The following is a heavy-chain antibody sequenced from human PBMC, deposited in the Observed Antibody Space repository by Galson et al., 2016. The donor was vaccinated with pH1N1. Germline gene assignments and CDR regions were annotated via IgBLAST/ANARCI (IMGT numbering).Heavy chain of an antibody. J-gene: IGHJ4*02. D-gene: IGHD4-23*01. V-gene: IGHV3-7*01. CDR1: GYTFSNHW. Sequence: SLRLSCAASGYTFSNHWMSWVRQAPGKGLEWVANINQDGSVKYYVDSVKGRFTISRDNAKSSLYMQMNSLRAEGTAVYYCTRGVPTVGGYWGQGTLVTVSS. CDR3: TRGVPTVGGY. CDR2: INQDGSVK.